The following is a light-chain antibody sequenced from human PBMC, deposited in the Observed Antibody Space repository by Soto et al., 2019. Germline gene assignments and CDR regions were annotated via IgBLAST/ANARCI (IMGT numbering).Light chain of an antibody. V-gene: IGKV1-5*03. Sequence: DIRMTQSPSTPSGSVGDRVTITCRASQTISSWLAWYQQKPGKDPKLLIDKASTLKSGVPSRFSGGGSGTEFTLTISSLQPDDFATYYCQHYNSYSEAFGQGTKVELK. CDR1: QTISSW. CDR3: QHYNSYSEA. J-gene: IGKJ1*01. CDR2: KAS.